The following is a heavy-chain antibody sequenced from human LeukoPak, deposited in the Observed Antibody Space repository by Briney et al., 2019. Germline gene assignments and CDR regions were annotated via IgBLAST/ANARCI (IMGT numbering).Heavy chain of an antibody. CDR2: INWNGGST. CDR1: GFTFDDYG. V-gene: IGHV3-20*04. J-gene: IGHJ4*02. CDR3: AREHWDYYGSYADY. Sequence: PGGSLRLSCAASGFTFDDYGMSWVRQVPGKGLEWVSGINWNGGSTGYADSVKGRFTISRDNSKNTLYLQMNSLRAEDTAVYYCAREHWDYYGSYADYWGQGTLVTVSS. D-gene: IGHD3-10*01.